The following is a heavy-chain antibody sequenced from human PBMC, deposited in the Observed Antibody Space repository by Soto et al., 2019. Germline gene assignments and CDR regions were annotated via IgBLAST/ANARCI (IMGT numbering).Heavy chain of an antibody. Sequence: SVKVSCKASGGTFSSYAISGVRQAPGQGIEWMGGIIPIFGTANYAQKFQGRVTITADESTSTANMGLRSRRSADTAGYYCARVVYSSSLYYYYGMDVWGEETTVTDSS. CDR3: ARVVYSSSLYYYYGMDV. D-gene: IGHD6-13*01. J-gene: IGHJ6*02. CDR1: GGTFSSYA. V-gene: IGHV1-69*13. CDR2: IIPIFGTA.